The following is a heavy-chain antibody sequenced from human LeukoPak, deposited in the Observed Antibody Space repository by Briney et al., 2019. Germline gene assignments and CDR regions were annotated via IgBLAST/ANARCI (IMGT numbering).Heavy chain of an antibody. D-gene: IGHD3-22*01. V-gene: IGHV4-34*01. CDR2: INHSGST. CDR3: ARGPGPKAITMIVVPKGGAFDI. CDR1: GGSFSGYY. J-gene: IGHJ3*02. Sequence: SETLSLTCAVYGGSFSGYYWSWIRQPPGKGLGWIGEINHSGSTNYNPSLKSRVTISVDTSKNQFSLKLSSVTAADTAVYYCARGPGPKAITMIVVPKGGAFDIWGQGTMVTVSS.